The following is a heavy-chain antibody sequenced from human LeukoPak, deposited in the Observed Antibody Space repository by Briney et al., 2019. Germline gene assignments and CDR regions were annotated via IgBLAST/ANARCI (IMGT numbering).Heavy chain of an antibody. CDR1: EFTFSSYE. CDR3: ARGLNDNFYYDSSGYYLPQPPFGNL. J-gene: IGHJ2*01. D-gene: IGHD3-22*01. CDR2: ISSSGDFI. V-gene: IGHV3-48*03. Sequence: GGSLRLSCAASEFTFSSYEMNWVRQAPGRGLEWIAYISSSGDFIHYADSVKGRFTISRDNAENSLYLQMNSLRAEDTAVYYCARGLNDNFYYDSSGYYLPQPPFGNLWGRGTLVTVSS.